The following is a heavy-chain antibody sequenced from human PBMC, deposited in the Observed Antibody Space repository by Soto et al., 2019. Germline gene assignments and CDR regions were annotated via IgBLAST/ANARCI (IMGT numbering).Heavy chain of an antibody. Sequence: SETLSLTCTFSGYSISSGGSYWNWIRQRPGKGLEWMGYIFYSGSFYYTPSLRGRVMMSADTSKNQFSLRLSSVTAADTAVYYCARPYGDYRYAFDIWGQGTMVTVSS. V-gene: IGHV4-31*03. J-gene: IGHJ3*02. CDR1: GYSISSGGSY. D-gene: IGHD4-17*01. CDR2: IFYSGSF. CDR3: ARPYGDYRYAFDI.